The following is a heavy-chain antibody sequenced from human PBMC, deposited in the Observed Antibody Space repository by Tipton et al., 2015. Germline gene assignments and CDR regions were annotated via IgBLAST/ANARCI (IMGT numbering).Heavy chain of an antibody. Sequence: SLRLSCAVTGFNFDDYAMHWVRQAPGKALEWVSGITWNSDDIGYADSVQGRFTISRDNAKSSLYLQMNNLRPEDTAFYYCAKDRAGVAGSMLESWGQGILVTVSS. D-gene: IGHD6-19*01. CDR2: ITWNSDDI. CDR1: GFNFDDYA. J-gene: IGHJ4*02. V-gene: IGHV3-9*01. CDR3: AKDRAGVAGSMLES.